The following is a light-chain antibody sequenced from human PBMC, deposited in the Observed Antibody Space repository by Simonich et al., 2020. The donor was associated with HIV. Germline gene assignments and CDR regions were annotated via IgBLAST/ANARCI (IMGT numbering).Light chain of an antibody. J-gene: IGKJ1*01. CDR1: QGISNS. Sequence: IQLTQSPSSLSASVGDRVTITCRASQGISNSLAWYQQKPGKAPKLLINTAYRLESGVPSRFSGSGSGTEFTLTISSLQPDDFATFYCQQYNSYWTFGQGTKVEIK. V-gene: IGKV1-NL1*01. CDR3: QQYNSYWT. CDR2: TAY.